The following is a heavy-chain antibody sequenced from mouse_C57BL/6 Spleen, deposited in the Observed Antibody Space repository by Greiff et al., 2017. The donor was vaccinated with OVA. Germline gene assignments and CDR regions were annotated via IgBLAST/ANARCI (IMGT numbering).Heavy chain of an antibody. CDR2: IYPGDGDT. CDR1: GYAFSSSW. V-gene: IGHV1-82*01. CDR3: ARRGDYYGRDAMDY. Sequence: QVQLQQSGPELVKPGASVKISCKASGYAFSSSWMNWVKQRPGKGLEWIGRIYPGDGDTNYNGKFKGKATLTADKSSSTAYMQLSSLTSEASAVYFCARRGDYYGRDAMDYWGQGTSVTVSS. J-gene: IGHJ4*01. D-gene: IGHD1-1*01.